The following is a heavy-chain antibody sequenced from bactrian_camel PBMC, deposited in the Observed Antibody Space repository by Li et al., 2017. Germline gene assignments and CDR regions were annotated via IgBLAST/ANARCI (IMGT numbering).Heavy chain of an antibody. CDR1: GFTLSSYR. Sequence: QLVESGGGLVQPGGSLRLSCAASGFTLSSYRTYWVRQAPGKGLEWVSIINRGGTTYYADSMKGRFTISRDNATNTVYLQMNSLKPEDTAMYYCTTRSRGACRWAEDTYDYWGQGTQVTVS. V-gene: IGHV3S25*01. CDR2: INRGGTT. CDR3: TTRSRGACRWAEDTYDY. J-gene: IGHJ4*01. D-gene: IGHD7*01.